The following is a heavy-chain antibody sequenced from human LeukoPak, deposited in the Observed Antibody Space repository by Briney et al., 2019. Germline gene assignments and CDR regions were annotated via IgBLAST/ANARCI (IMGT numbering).Heavy chain of an antibody. CDR3: ARHLQGGNSFDSDWYFDL. CDR1: GGSISIRNSIW. J-gene: IGHJ2*01. Sequence: SETLFLTCGVSGGSISIRNSIWWSWVRQPPGKGLEWIGEIFHTGSTNYNPSLKSRVTISVDKSKNQFSLKLSSVTAGDPPVYCRARHLQGGNSFDSDWYFDLWGRGTLVTVSS. D-gene: IGHD4-23*01. CDR2: IFHTGST. V-gene: IGHV4-4*01.